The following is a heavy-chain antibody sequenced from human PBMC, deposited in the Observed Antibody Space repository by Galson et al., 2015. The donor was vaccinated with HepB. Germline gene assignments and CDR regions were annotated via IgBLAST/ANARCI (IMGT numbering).Heavy chain of an antibody. CDR2: ISSSSSYT. CDR3: ARAGRDCSSTSCSPYYYYGMDV. Sequence: SLRLSCAASGFTFSDYYMSWIRQAPGKGLEWVSYISSSSSYTNYADSVKGRFTISRDNAKNSLYLQMNSLRAEDTAVYYCARAGRDCSSTSCSPYYYYGMDVWGQGTTVTVSS. V-gene: IGHV3-11*06. J-gene: IGHJ6*02. CDR1: GFTFSDYY. D-gene: IGHD2-2*01.